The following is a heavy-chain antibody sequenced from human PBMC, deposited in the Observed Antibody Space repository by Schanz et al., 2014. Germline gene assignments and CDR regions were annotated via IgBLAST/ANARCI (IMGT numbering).Heavy chain of an antibody. CDR2: VTTGGGA. D-gene: IGHD3-3*01. J-gene: IGHJ6*02. CDR3: AKNWKDDQKVVRPGWSDGMDV. Sequence: EVQLVESGGGLVQPGGSLRLSCAASGFTVSNNLMRWVRQAPGKGLEWVSTVTTGGGAFYADSVKGRFTVSRDNSKNMLFLQMNSLRVEDTAIYYCAKNWKDDQKVVRPGWSDGMDVWGQGTTVTVSS. V-gene: IGHV3-66*01. CDR1: GFTVSNNL.